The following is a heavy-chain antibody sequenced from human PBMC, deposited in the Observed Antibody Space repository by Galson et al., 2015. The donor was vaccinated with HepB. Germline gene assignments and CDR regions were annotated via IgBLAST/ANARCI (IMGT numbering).Heavy chain of an antibody. D-gene: IGHD3-3*01. CDR3: ARDASEWSRDY. CDR1: GFTFTTSG. V-gene: IGHV3-21*01. J-gene: IGHJ4*02. Sequence: SLRLSCAASGFTFTTSGMTWVRQAPGKGLEWVAVIGYSGTYRHYADSVKCRFAISRDNAKNSVYLQMNSLRVEDTAVYYCARDASEWSRDYWGQGTLVAVSS. CDR2: IGYSGTYR.